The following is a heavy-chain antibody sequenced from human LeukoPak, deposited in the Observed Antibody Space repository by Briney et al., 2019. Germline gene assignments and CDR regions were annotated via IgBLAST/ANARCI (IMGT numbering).Heavy chain of an antibody. V-gene: IGHV3-23*01. J-gene: IGHJ6*02. D-gene: IGHD3-10*01. CDR2: ISGSGGST. CDR3: AKQVNYYGSGIPMDV. Sequence: GASLRLSCAASGFTFSSYAMSWVRQAPGKGLEWVSAISGSGGSTYYADSVKGRFTISRDNSKNTLYLQMNSLRAEDTAVYYCAKQVNYYGSGIPMDVWGQGTTVTVSS. CDR1: GFTFSSYA.